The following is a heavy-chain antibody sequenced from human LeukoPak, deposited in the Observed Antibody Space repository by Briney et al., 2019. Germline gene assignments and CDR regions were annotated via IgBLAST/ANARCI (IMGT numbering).Heavy chain of an antibody. CDR1: GASISNSAYY. J-gene: IGHJ5*02. D-gene: IGHD3-3*01. Sequence: SETLSLTCTVSGASISNSAYYWLWIRQPPGEGLECVGTVHYSGSTFYNPSLKSRVNTSVDTSKNQFSLQLSSVTAADTAVYYCARLFFVIDTWGQGTLVTVSS. CDR3: ARLFFVIDT. V-gene: IGHV4-39*01. CDR2: VHYSGST.